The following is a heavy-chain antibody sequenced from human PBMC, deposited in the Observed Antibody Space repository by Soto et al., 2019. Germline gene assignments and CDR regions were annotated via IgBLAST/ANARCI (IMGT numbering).Heavy chain of an antibody. D-gene: IGHD5-12*01. Sequence: QVQLVESGGGVVQPGRSLRLSCAASGFTFSSYGMHWVRQAPGKRLEWVAVISYDGSNKYYADSVKGRFTISRDNSKNTLYLQMNSLRAEDTAVYYCAKTRYSGYDTRYGYMDVWGKGTTVTVSS. CDR1: GFTFSSYG. J-gene: IGHJ6*03. CDR2: ISYDGSNK. CDR3: AKTRYSGYDTRYGYMDV. V-gene: IGHV3-30*18.